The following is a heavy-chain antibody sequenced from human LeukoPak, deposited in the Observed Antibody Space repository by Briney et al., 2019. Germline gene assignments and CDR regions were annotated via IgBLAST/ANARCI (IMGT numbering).Heavy chain of an antibody. J-gene: IGHJ4*02. CDR1: GLTFSSYA. CDR2: ISYDGSNK. CDR3: ARKVAG. Sequence: GWSLRLSCAASGLTFSSYAMHWVRRAPGKGLEWVAVISYDGSNKYYADSVKGRFTISRDNSKNTLYLQMNSLRAEDTAVYYCARKVAGWGQGTLVTVSS. V-gene: IGHV3-30-3*01.